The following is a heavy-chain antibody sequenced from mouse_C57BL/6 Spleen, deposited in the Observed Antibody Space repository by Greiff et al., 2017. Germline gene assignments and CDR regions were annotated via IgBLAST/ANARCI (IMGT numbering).Heavy chain of an antibody. CDR3: ARGAGAMDY. Sequence: QVQLQQPGAELVRPGSSVKLSCKASGYTFTSYWMHWVQQRPIQGLEWIGNIDPSGSETHYNQKFKDKATLTVDKSSSTAYMQLSSLPSEDSAVYYCARGAGAMDYWGQGTSVTVSS. CDR2: IDPSGSET. CDR1: GYTFTSYW. V-gene: IGHV1-52*01. J-gene: IGHJ4*01.